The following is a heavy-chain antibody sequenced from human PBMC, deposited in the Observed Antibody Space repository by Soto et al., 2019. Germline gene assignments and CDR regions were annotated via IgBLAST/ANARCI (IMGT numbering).Heavy chain of an antibody. CDR1: GGSISGTSW. CDR2: IYHSGTT. CDR3: ASQAYCSSTSCYYDP. Sequence: SDTLSLNCAVSGGSISGTSWWTWVRQPPGKGLEWIGEIYHSGTTNYHPSLKSRVTISVDKSKNQFSLKLISVTAADTAVYYCASQAYCSSTSCYYDPRGQGTLVTV. V-gene: IGHV4-4*02. J-gene: IGHJ5*02. D-gene: IGHD2-2*01.